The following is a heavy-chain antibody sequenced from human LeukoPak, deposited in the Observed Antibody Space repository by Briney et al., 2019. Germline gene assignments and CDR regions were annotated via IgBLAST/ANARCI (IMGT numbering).Heavy chain of an antibody. V-gene: IGHV4-34*01. Sequence: SETLSLTCNDSGGSISTYYCSWIRQPPGKGLEWIGEINHSGSTNYNPSLKSRVTISVDTSKNQFSLKLSSVTAADTAVYYCARIKVLTGYYMYYYYYMDVWGKGTTVIISS. CDR1: GGSISTYY. D-gene: IGHD3-9*01. J-gene: IGHJ6*03. CDR2: INHSGST. CDR3: ARIKVLTGYYMYYYYYMDV.